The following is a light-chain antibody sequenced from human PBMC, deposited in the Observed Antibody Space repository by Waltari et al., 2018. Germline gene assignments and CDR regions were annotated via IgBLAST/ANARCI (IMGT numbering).Light chain of an antibody. CDR3: QQYNRWPPIT. CDR2: EAS. CDR1: QSLASN. Sequence: EVVMTQSPATLSLFPVERATLSCRASQSLASNLAWYQQKPAQAPRLLIYEASTRATGISARFRGSGSGAEFTLTISSLQSEDSAVYYCQQYNRWPPITFGQGTRLEIK. J-gene: IGKJ5*01. V-gene: IGKV3-15*01.